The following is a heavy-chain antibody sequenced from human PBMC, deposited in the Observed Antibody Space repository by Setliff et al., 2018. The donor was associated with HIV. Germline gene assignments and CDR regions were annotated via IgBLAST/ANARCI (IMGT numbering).Heavy chain of an antibody. Sequence: PSETLSLTCTASGGSISSYYWSWIRQPAGKGLEWIGRIYTSGSTNYNPSLKSRVTMSVDTSKNQFSLKLSSVTAADTAVYYCARDQANYYDSSGYYYFDYWGQGTLVTVSS. CDR3: ARDQANYYDSSGYYYFDY. CDR1: GGSISSYY. D-gene: IGHD3-22*01. J-gene: IGHJ4*02. CDR2: IYTSGST. V-gene: IGHV4-4*07.